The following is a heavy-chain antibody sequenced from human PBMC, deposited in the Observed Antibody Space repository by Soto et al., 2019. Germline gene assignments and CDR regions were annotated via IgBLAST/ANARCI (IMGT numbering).Heavy chain of an antibody. V-gene: IGHV4-39*01. CDR2: LYYTGST. D-gene: IGHD6-6*01. J-gene: IGHJ5*02. Sequence: KPSETLSLTCTVSGDSISKSTYYWGWIRQPPGKGLEWIGSLYYTGSTYYNPSLKSRVTLSVDTSQNQFSLRLNSVTAADTAVYYCARHEGGSGYSFSSLYNWFDPWGQGTLVTVSS. CDR1: GDSISKSTYY. CDR3: ARHEGGSGYSFSSLYNWFDP.